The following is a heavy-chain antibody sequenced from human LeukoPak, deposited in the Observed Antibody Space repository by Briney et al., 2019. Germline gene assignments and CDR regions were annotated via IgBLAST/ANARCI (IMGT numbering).Heavy chain of an antibody. CDR3: ATATPQNYHDSSGYYFGWFDP. CDR1: GYTPTELS. V-gene: IGHV1-24*01. Sequence: ASVKVSCKVSGYTPTELSMHWVRQAPGKGLEWMGGFDPEDGETIYAQKFQGRVTMTEDTSTDTAYMELSSLRSEDTAVYYCATATPQNYHDSSGYYFGWFDPWGQGTLVTVSS. J-gene: IGHJ5*02. D-gene: IGHD3-22*01. CDR2: FDPEDGET.